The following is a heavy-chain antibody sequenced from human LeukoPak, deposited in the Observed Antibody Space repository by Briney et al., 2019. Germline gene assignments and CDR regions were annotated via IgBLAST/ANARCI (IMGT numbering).Heavy chain of an antibody. Sequence: GGSLRLSCAASGFTFSSYEMNWVRQAPGKGLEWVSYISSSGSTIYYADSVEGRFTISRDNAKNSLYLQMNSLRAEDTAVYYCASWGRWDPYYFDYWGQGTLVTVSS. CDR1: GFTFSSYE. V-gene: IGHV3-48*03. CDR2: ISSSGSTI. CDR3: ASWGRWDPYYFDY. D-gene: IGHD3-16*01. J-gene: IGHJ4*02.